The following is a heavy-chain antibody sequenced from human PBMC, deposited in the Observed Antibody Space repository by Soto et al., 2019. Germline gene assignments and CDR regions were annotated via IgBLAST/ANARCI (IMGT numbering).Heavy chain of an antibody. Sequence: QVQLVQSGAEVKKPGASVKVSCKASGYTFTSYGISWVRQAPGQGLEWMGWISAYNGNTNYAQKLQGRVPMTTDTSTSTAYLELRRLRSDDTAVYYCARVPPCIAAAGVDYWGQGTLVTVSS. CDR3: ARVPPCIAAAGVDY. V-gene: IGHV1-18*01. CDR1: GYTFTSYG. D-gene: IGHD6-13*01. J-gene: IGHJ4*02. CDR2: ISAYNGNT.